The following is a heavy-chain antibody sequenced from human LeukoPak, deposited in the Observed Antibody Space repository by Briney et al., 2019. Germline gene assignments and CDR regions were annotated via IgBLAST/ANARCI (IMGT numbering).Heavy chain of an antibody. Sequence: GGSLRLSRAASGFISSSYDMSWVRQAPEKGLEWVSLISGNGGSTYYADSVKGRFTISRDNSKNTLYLQMNSLRAEDTAVYYCASPSSVAGLNYFDYWGQGALVTVSS. V-gene: IGHV3-23*01. D-gene: IGHD6-19*01. J-gene: IGHJ4*02. CDR3: ASPSSVAGLNYFDY. CDR2: ISGNGGST. CDR1: GFISSSYD.